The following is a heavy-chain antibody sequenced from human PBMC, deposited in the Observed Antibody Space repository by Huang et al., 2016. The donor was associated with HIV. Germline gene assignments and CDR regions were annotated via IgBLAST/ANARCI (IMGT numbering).Heavy chain of an antibody. J-gene: IGHJ6*02. Sequence: QVQLVQSGAEVKKPGASVQVSCKASGYTFTSYGISWVRQAPGQGLEWMGVISAYNGNTNYAQKLQGRVTMTTDTSTSTAYMELRSLGSDDTAVYYCARARGYYYYGMDVWGQGTTVTVSS. CDR3: ARARGYYYYGMDV. CDR1: GYTFTSYG. V-gene: IGHV1-18*04. CDR2: ISAYNGNT.